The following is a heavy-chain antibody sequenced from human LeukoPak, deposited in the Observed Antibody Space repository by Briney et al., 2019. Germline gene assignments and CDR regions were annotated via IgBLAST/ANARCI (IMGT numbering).Heavy chain of an antibody. V-gene: IGHV3-23*01. D-gene: IGHD3-10*01. Sequence: GGSLRLSCAASGFTFSSYAMSWVPQAPGKGLEWVSAISGSGGSTYYADSVKGRFSISRDNSKNTLYLQMNSLRAEDTAVYYCAKDVRLLWFGELWHQGGFDYWGQGTLVTVSS. CDR3: AKDVRLLWFGELWHQGGFDY. CDR1: GFTFSSYA. CDR2: ISGSGGST. J-gene: IGHJ4*02.